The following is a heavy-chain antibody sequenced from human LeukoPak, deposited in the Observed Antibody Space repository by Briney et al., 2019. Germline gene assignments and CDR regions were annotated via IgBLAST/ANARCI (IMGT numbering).Heavy chain of an antibody. CDR3: AKLVLKEKAGYYRGGGFDY. CDR1: GFTFSIYA. J-gene: IGHJ4*02. D-gene: IGHD3-9*01. Sequence: GGSLRLSCAASGFTFSIYAMSWVRQAPGKGLEWVSAISGSGSSSYYADSVKGRFTISRDNSRNTLYLQMNSLRAEDTAVYYCAKLVLKEKAGYYRGGGFDYWGQGTLVTVSS. V-gene: IGHV3-23*01. CDR2: ISGSGSSS.